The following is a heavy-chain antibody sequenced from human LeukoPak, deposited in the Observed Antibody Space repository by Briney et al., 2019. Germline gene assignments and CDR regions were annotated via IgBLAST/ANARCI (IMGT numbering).Heavy chain of an antibody. J-gene: IGHJ4*02. CDR3: ARDPVGEEMATTTLDY. CDR2: IYSDGST. V-gene: IGHV3-66*01. Sequence: AGGSLRLSCAASGFTVSSNYMSWVRQAPGKGLEWVSIIYSDGSTYYADSVKGRFTISRDSSKNTLYLHMNSLRAEDTAVYYCARDPVGEEMATTTLDYWGQGTLVTVSS. D-gene: IGHD5-24*01. CDR1: GFTVSSNY.